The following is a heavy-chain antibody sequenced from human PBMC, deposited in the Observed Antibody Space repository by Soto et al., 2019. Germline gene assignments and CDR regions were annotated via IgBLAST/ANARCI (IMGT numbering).Heavy chain of an antibody. Sequence: EVQLVESGGGLVQPGGSLRLSCAASGFTFSDHYMDWVRQAPGKGLEWVGRSRNKANSYTTDYAASVRGRFTISSDDSKSSLYLQMNSLKAVDTAVYYYARGRCSWGQGTLVTVAS. CDR3: ARGRCS. CDR2: SRNKANSYTT. D-gene: IGHD2-8*01. J-gene: IGHJ5*02. V-gene: IGHV3-72*01. CDR1: GFTFSDHY.